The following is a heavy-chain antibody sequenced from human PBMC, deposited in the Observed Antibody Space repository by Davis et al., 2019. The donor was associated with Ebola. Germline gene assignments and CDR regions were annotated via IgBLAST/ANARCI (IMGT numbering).Heavy chain of an antibody. V-gene: IGHV1-18*01. CDR2: ISAYNGNT. D-gene: IGHD3-16*01. J-gene: IGHJ6*02. CDR1: GYTFTSYG. CDR3: ARRGTKYYYYGMDV. Sequence: ASVKVSCKASGYTFTSYGITWLRQAPGQGLEWMGWISAYNGNTNYAQKLQGRVTMTSDTSTSTAYMELRSLRSDDTAVYYCARRGTKYYYYGMDVWGQGTTVTVSS.